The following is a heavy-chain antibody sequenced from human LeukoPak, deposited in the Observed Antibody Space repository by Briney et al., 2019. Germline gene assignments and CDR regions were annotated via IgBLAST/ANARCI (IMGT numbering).Heavy chain of an antibody. Sequence: SETLSLTCAVYGGSLSGHYWSWIRQSPGKGLEWIGEINHSGSTNYNASLKSRVTISVDTSRNQFSLKLSPVTAADTAVYYCAQYYYDSSGYYYVGYFDFWGQGTLVTVSS. V-gene: IGHV4-34*01. CDR3: AQYYYDSSGYYYVGYFDF. CDR1: GGSLSGHY. CDR2: INHSGST. J-gene: IGHJ4*02. D-gene: IGHD3-22*01.